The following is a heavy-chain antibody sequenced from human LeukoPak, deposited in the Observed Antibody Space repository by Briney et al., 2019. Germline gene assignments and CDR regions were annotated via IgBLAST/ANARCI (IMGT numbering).Heavy chain of an antibody. CDR3: ARGPPYGSRSDYFDY. V-gene: IGHV3-7*01. CDR1: GFTFSNNW. D-gene: IGHD3-10*01. J-gene: IGHJ4*02. CDR2: VKKDASEK. Sequence: GRSLRLSCAASGFTFSNNWMTWVRQAPGKCLEWVATVKKDASEKYYVDSVKGRFTISRDNAKNSLYLQMNSLRVEDTAVYYCARGPPYGSRSDYFDYWGQGTLVTVSS.